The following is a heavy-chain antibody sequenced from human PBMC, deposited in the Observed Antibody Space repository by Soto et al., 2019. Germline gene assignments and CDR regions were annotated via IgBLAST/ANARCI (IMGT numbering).Heavy chain of an antibody. V-gene: IGHV4-59*12. CDR2: IYYSGST. Sequence: SETLSLTCTVSGGSISSYYWSWIRQPPGKGLEWIGYIYYSGSTNYSPSLKSRVTISVDTSKNQFSLKLSSVTAADTAVYYCARVHSNRLNYYYYYYMDVWGKGTTVTVSS. CDR3: ARVHSNRLNYYYYYYMDV. CDR1: GGSISSYY. D-gene: IGHD4-4*01. J-gene: IGHJ6*03.